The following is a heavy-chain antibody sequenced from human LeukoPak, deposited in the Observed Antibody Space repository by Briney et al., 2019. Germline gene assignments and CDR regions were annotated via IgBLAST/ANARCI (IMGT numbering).Heavy chain of an antibody. CDR2: INPSGGST. D-gene: IGHD4-17*01. CDR1: GYTSTSYY. CDR3: ARDGDSGPYYYYYYMDV. Sequence: ASVKVSCKASGYTSTSYYMHWVPQAPGQGLEWMGIINPSGGSTSYAQKFQGRVTMTRDMSTSTVYMELSSLRSEDTAVYYCARDGDSGPYYYYYYMDVWGKGTTVTVSS. J-gene: IGHJ6*03. V-gene: IGHV1-46*01.